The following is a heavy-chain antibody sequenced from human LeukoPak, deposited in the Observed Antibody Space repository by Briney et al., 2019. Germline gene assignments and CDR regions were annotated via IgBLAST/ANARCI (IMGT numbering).Heavy chain of an antibody. J-gene: IGHJ5*02. D-gene: IGHD3-10*01. CDR2: FEPEDGET. Sequence: ASVKVSCKVSGYTLTELSMHWVRQAPGKRLEWMGGFEPEDGETIYAQKFQGRVTMTRNSSISTAYMALSTLRYEDKAVYYCARGHYGSGSYYWVNWFHPWGQGTLVPVSS. CDR1: GYTLTELS. CDR3: ARGHYGSGSYYWVNWFHP. V-gene: IGHV1-24*01.